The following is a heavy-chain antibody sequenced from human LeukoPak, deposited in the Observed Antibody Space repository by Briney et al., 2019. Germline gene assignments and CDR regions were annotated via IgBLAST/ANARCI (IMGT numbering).Heavy chain of an antibody. Sequence: ASVRVSCKASGYTFTSFEINWVRQAAGQGLEWMGWMNPDSGKTAYAQKFQGRVTMTRDTSITTAYMELSSLRSDDTAVYYCARALFTVITPGAFDFWGQGTLVAVSS. V-gene: IGHV1-8*01. CDR2: MNPDSGKT. CDR3: ARALFTVITPGAFDF. CDR1: GYTFTSFE. J-gene: IGHJ3*01. D-gene: IGHD4-17*01.